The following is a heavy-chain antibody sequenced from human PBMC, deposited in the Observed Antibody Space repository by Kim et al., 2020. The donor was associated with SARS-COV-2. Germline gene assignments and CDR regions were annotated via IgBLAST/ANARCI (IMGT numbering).Heavy chain of an antibody. V-gene: IGHV1-18*01. J-gene: IGHJ6*02. Sequence: ASVKVSCKASGYSFASYGISWVRQAPGQGLEWMGGIGAYNGMLDYGQTFNDRITMTTDISSSTAYLEVRSLRSDDTAVYYCARGGRGDHFYNGMDVWGQGTAVTVSS. CDR2: IGAYNGML. D-gene: IGHD2-21*01. CDR1: GYSFASYG. CDR3: ARGGRGDHFYNGMDV.